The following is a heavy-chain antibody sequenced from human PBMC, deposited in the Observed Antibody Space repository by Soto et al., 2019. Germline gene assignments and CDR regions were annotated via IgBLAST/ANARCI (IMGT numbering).Heavy chain of an antibody. CDR3: AREKIRPSNYGDYYYYGMDV. Sequence: QVQLVQSGAEVKKPGSSVKVSCKASGGTFSSYAISWVRQAPGQGLEWMGGISPIFGTANYAQKFQGRVTITADKSTSTAYMELSSLRSEDTAVYYCAREKIRPSNYGDYYYYGMDVWGQGTTVTVSS. D-gene: IGHD4-17*01. V-gene: IGHV1-69*06. CDR1: GGTFSSYA. CDR2: ISPIFGTA. J-gene: IGHJ6*02.